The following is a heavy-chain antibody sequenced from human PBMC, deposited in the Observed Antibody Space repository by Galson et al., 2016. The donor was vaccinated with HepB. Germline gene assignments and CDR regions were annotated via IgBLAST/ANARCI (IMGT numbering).Heavy chain of an antibody. CDR3: SPYDFWNGNQKYYYYYGMDV. CDR1: GYTFSDYF. Sequence: QSGAEVKKPGESLKISCKASGYTFSDYFMHWVRQAPGHGPEWMGWVNPNSDVTHYAPKFQGRVTMTRDTSINTVYMDPVDTATYYCARMPTSPYDFWNGNQKYYYYYGMDVWGQGTPVTVSS. V-gene: IGHV1-2*02. D-gene: IGHD3-3*01. J-gene: IGHJ6*02. CDR2: VNPNSDVT.